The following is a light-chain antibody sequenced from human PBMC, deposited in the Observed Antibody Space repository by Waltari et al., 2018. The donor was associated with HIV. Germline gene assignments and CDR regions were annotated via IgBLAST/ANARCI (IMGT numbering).Light chain of an antibody. J-gene: IGKJ2*01. V-gene: IGKV1-13*02. CDR3: QQFRSYPRT. CDR1: QGVRNA. Sequence: AIQLTQSPSSLSASIGDRVTITCRAGQGVRNALAWYQQKPGRPPKLLIYDASTLESGVPSRFSGSLSGTDFNLTISNLQPEDSATYYCQQFRSYPRTFGQGATLEIK. CDR2: DAS.